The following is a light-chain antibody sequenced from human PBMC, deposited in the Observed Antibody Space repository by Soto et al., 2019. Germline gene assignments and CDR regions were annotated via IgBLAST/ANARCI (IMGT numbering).Light chain of an antibody. CDR3: QQYGNSPYT. CDR1: QTVSDNY. CDR2: GVS. Sequence: ETVLTQSPGTLSLSPGERASLSCRASQTVSDNYLAWYQQKPGQPPRLLMYGVSTRATGFPDRFSGSGSATAFTLTISRLEPEDFAVYYCQQYGNSPYTFGQGTKLEI. J-gene: IGKJ2*01. V-gene: IGKV3-20*01.